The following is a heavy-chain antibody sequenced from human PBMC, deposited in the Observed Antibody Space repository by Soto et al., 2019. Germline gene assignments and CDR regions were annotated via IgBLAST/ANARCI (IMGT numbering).Heavy chain of an antibody. CDR3: ATGRGSGNHHRFDS. V-gene: IGHV3-23*01. CDR2: ISNSGTTI. CDR1: GFIFSGYA. Sequence: EVQLLESGGNLVQPGGSLRLSCAASGFIFSGYAMSWVRQAPGKGLEWLSVISNSGTTIYYADSAKGRFTISRDNSQNTLYLQMDSLRGDDTAVYYCATGRGSGNHHRFDSWGQGTLVTVSS. D-gene: IGHD3-10*01. J-gene: IGHJ4*02.